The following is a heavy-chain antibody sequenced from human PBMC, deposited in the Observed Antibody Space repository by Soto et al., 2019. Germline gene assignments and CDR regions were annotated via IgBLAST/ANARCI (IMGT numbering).Heavy chain of an antibody. V-gene: IGHV4-31*03. Sequence: SETLSLTCTVSGGSISSGGYYWSWIRQHPGKGLEWIGYIYYSGSTYYNPSLKSRVTISVDTSKNQFSLKLSSVTAADTAVYYCARDHSGSYYVDYWGQGTLVTVSS. J-gene: IGHJ4*02. CDR3: ARDHSGSYYVDY. CDR2: IYYSGST. D-gene: IGHD1-26*01. CDR1: GGSISSGGYY.